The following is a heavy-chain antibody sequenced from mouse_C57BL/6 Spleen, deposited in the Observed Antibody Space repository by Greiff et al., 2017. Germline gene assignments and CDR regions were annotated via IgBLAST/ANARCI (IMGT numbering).Heavy chain of an antibody. Sequence: EVKLQQSGPGLVKPSQSLSLTCSVSGYSITSGYYWNWIRQFPGNKLEWMGYISYDGSNYYNPSLKNRISITRDTSKNQYFLKLNSVTAEDAATYCCARDQLRLHGFAYWGQGTLVTVSA. CDR1: GYSITSGYY. V-gene: IGHV3-6*01. J-gene: IGHJ3*01. CDR3: ARDQLRLHGFAY. D-gene: IGHD3-2*02. CDR2: ISYDGSN.